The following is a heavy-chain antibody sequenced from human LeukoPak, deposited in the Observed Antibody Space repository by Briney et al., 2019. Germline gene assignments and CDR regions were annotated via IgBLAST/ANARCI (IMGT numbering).Heavy chain of an antibody. Sequence: PGGSLRLSCAASGFTFSSYAMHWVRQAPGKGLEWVAVISYDGSNKYYADSVKGRFTISRDNSKNTLYLQMNSLRAEDTAVYYCARGGRVAPPDPFWSGYSSFDYWGQGTLVTVSS. CDR3: ARGGRVAPPDPFWSGYSSFDY. CDR1: GFTFSSYA. V-gene: IGHV3-30*01. CDR2: ISYDGSNK. J-gene: IGHJ4*02. D-gene: IGHD3-3*01.